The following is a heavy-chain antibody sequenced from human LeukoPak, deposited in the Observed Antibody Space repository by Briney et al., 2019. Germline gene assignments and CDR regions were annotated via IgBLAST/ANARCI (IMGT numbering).Heavy chain of an antibody. Sequence: AGGSLRLSCAASGFTFSSYSMNWVRQAPGKGLEWVSSISSSSSYIYYAGSVKGRFTISRDNAKNSLYLQMNSLRAEDTAVYYCARGAPKDYYDSSGYYPTIYYYYMDVWGKGTTVTVSS. V-gene: IGHV3-21*01. CDR3: ARGAPKDYYDSSGYYPTIYYYYMDV. CDR1: GFTFSSYS. J-gene: IGHJ6*03. D-gene: IGHD3-22*01. CDR2: ISSSSSYI.